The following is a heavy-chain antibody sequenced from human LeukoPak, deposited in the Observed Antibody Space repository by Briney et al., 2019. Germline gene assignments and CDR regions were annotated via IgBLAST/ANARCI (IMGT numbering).Heavy chain of an antibody. D-gene: IGHD3-9*01. V-gene: IGHV1-18*01. J-gene: IGHJ4*02. CDR3: ARDFPGNFDWLTAGDY. CDR1: GGTFSSYA. CDR2: ISAYNGNT. Sequence: GASVKVSCKVSGGTFSSYAISWVRQAPGQGLEWMGWISAYNGNTNYAQKHQGRVTMTTDTSTSTAYMELRSLRSDDTAVYYCARDFPGNFDWLTAGDYWGQGTLVTVSS.